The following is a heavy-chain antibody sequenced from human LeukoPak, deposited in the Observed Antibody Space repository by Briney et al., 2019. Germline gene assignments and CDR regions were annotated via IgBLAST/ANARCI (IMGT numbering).Heavy chain of an antibody. CDR1: AYTFIVYH. D-gene: IGHD6-13*01. CDR3: ALIPGGSWAFDF. V-gene: IGHV1-2*02. CDR2: INPNSGDT. Sequence: AAVTVSYKASAYTFIVYHMDLERLAAGQGREGMAWINPNSGDTNYAQKFQGRVTMTRDTSISTVYMEVSSLRFDDTAVYYCALIPGGSWAFDFWGQGTLVTVSS. J-gene: IGHJ4*02.